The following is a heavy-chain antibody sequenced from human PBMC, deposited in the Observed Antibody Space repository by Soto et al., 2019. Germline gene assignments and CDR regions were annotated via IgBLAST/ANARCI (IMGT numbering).Heavy chain of an antibody. J-gene: IGHJ5*02. D-gene: IGHD3-3*01. CDR1: GFTFSSYA. CDR2: ISGSGGST. V-gene: IGHV3-23*01. CDR3: AKKVDFWSGNLQAEWFDP. Sequence: EVQLLESGGGLVQPGGSLRLSCAASGFTFSSYAMSWVRQAPGKGLEWVSAISGSGGSTYYADSVKGRFTISRDNSKNTLYLQMNSLRAEDTAVYYCAKKVDFWSGNLQAEWFDPWGQGTLVTVSS.